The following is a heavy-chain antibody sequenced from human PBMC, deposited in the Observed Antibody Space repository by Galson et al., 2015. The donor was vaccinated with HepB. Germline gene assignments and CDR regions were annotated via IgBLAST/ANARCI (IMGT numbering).Heavy chain of an antibody. J-gene: IGHJ5*02. CDR1: GYSFTGYW. Sequence: QSGAEVKKPGESLRISCKGSGYSFTGYWISWVRQMPGKGLEWMGRIDPSDSYTNYSPSFQGHVTISADKSISTAYLQWSSLKASDTAMYYCARMDCSGGSCYSFDPWGQGTLVTVSS. V-gene: IGHV5-10-1*01. CDR3: ARMDCSGGSCYSFDP. CDR2: IDPSDSYT. D-gene: IGHD2-15*01.